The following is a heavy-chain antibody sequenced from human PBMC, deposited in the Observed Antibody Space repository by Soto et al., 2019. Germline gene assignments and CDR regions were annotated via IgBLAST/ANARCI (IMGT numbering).Heavy chain of an antibody. D-gene: IGHD6-13*01. Sequence: QITLKESGPTLVKPTQTLTLTCTFSGFSLSTSGVGVGWIRQPPGKALEWLALIYWDDDKRYSPSLKSRLTLTKDTSKNQVVLTMTNMDPVDTATYYCALRPEQQLDIPGGFDPWGQGTLVTVSS. CDR3: ALRPEQQLDIPGGFDP. J-gene: IGHJ5*02. CDR1: GFSLSTSGVG. CDR2: IYWDDDK. V-gene: IGHV2-5*02.